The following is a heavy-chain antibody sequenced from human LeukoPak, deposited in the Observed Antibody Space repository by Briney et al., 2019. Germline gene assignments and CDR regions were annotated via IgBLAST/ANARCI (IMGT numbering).Heavy chain of an antibody. J-gene: IGHJ4*02. CDR2: IYYSGST. CDR3: AREIGYDSSGFDY. V-gene: IGHV4-59*01. Sequence: PSETLSLTCTVSGGSISSYYWSWIRQPPGKGLEWIGYIYYSGSTNYNPSLKSRVTISVDTSKDQFSLKLSSVTAADTAVYYCAREIGYDSSGFDYWGQGTLVTVSS. CDR1: GGSISSYY. D-gene: IGHD3-22*01.